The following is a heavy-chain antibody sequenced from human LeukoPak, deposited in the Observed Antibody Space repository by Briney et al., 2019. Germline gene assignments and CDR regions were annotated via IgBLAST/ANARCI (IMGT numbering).Heavy chain of an antibody. Sequence: SETLSLTCTVSGYSISSGYYWGWIRQPPEKGLEWFGYIYHRGSSYYTPSLNSRVTMSMDTSKNQFSLKLTPVTAADTAIYYCAGSPTYWYFDLWGRGTLVTVSS. CDR3: AGSPTYWYFDL. V-gene: IGHV4-38-2*02. CDR2: IYHRGSS. D-gene: IGHD3-10*01. CDR1: GYSISSGYY. J-gene: IGHJ2*01.